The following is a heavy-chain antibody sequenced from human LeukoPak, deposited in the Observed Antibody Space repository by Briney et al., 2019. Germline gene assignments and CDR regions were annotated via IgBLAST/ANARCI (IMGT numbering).Heavy chain of an antibody. CDR3: ARLYDSSGYPFDY. CDR1: GYTFTSYW. V-gene: IGHV5-51*01. CDR2: IYPGDPDT. Sequence: GESLKISCKGSGYTFTSYWIGWVRQMPGKGLEWMGIIYPGDPDTRYRPSFQGQVTISADKSISTAYLQWSSLKASDTAMYYCARLYDSSGYPFDYWGQGTLVTVSS. D-gene: IGHD3-22*01. J-gene: IGHJ4*02.